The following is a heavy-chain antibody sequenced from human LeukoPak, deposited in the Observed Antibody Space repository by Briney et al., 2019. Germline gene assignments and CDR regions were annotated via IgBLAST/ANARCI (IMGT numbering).Heavy chain of an antibody. V-gene: IGHV1-18*01. D-gene: IGHD6-13*01. Sequence: GASVTVSFKGSGYAFNTCSISWGRQGPGQGQGLEGLISTYNGRRNYAQKLQGRVTMTPATSTSTAYLELRSLRSDHTAVYYCAREGSDYSSSWYLPGYYYYYGMDVWGQGTTVTVSS. CDR1: GYAFNTCS. J-gene: IGHJ6*02. CDR2: ISTYNGRR. CDR3: AREGSDYSSSWYLPGYYYYYGMDV.